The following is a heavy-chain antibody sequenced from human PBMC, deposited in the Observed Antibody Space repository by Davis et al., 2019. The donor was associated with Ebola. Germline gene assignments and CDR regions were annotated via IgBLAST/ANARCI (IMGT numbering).Heavy chain of an antibody. J-gene: IGHJ5*02. D-gene: IGHD3-10*01. CDR1: GGSISSYY. CDR2: IYYSGST. Sequence: SETLSLTCTVSGGSISSYYWSWIRQPPGKGLEWIGYIYYSGSTNYNPSLKSRVTISVDTSKNQFSLKLSSVTAADTAVYYRARDPLYGSGISGWFDPWGQGTLVTVSS. V-gene: IGHV4-59*01. CDR3: ARDPLYGSGISGWFDP.